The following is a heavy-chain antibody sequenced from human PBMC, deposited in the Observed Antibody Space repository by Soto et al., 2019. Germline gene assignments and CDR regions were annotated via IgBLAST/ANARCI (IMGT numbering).Heavy chain of an antibody. CDR1: GGSISSYY. CDR2: IYYSGST. D-gene: IGHD3-10*01. Sequence: SETLSLTCTVSGGSISSYYWSWIRQPPGKGLVWIGYIYYSGSTNYNPSLKSRVTISVDTSKNQFSLKLSSVTAADTAVYYCAREEVRGALFDYWGQGTLVTVSS. V-gene: IGHV4-59*01. J-gene: IGHJ4*02. CDR3: AREEVRGALFDY.